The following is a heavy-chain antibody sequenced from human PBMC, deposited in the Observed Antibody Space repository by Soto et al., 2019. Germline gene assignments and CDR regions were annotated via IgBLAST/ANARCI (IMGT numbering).Heavy chain of an antibody. V-gene: IGHV4-4*07. J-gene: IGHJ4*02. CDR2: VCSSVSA. Sequence: PSETISLTCIVCGGCVTSYAMRWVRQPANKRLEWIGRVCSSVSATHNTSHKGRGRTSIDTRENRITFNLYSVTAADGAVYYSTRDGMTTGDTWGPASLCTVAS. CDR3: TRDGMTTGDT. D-gene: IGHD1-1*01. CDR1: GGCVTSYA.